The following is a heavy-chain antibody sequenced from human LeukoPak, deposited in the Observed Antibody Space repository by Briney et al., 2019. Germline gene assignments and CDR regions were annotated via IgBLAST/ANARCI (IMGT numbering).Heavy chain of an antibody. CDR3: ARGRGGSGSYSNWFDP. J-gene: IGHJ5*02. CDR1: GGSISSGGYS. Sequence: SETLSLTCAVSGGSISSGGYSWSWIRQPAGKGLEWIGYIYHSGSTYYNPSLKSRVTISVDRSKNQFSLKLSSVTAADTAVYYCARGRGGSGSYSNWFDPWGQGTLVTVSS. CDR2: IYHSGST. D-gene: IGHD3-10*01. V-gene: IGHV4-30-2*01.